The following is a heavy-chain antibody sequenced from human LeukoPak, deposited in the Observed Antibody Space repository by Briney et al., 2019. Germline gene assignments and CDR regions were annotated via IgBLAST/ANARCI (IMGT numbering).Heavy chain of an antibody. Sequence: SETLFLTCAVYGGSFSGYYWSWIRQPQGKGLEWIGEINHSGSTNYNPSLKSRVTMSVDTSKNQFSLKLSSVTAADTAVYYCARDGKREPPYYDFWSGYYTPNWFDPWGQGTLVTVSS. CDR3: ARDGKREPPYYDFWSGYYTPNWFDP. D-gene: IGHD3-3*01. CDR1: GGSFSGYY. V-gene: IGHV4-34*01. CDR2: INHSGST. J-gene: IGHJ5*02.